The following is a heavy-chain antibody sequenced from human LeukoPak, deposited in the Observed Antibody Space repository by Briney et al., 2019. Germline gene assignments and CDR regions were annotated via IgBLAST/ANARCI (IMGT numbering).Heavy chain of an antibody. Sequence: PGGSLRLSCAASGFTFSSYAMSWVRQAPGKGLEWVSAISGSGGSTYYADSVKGRFTISRDNSKNTLYLQMNSLRAEDTAVYYCAKDARRYDSSGYYYDYWGQGTLVTVSS. CDR1: GFTFSSYA. CDR3: AKDARRYDSSGYYYDY. D-gene: IGHD3-22*01. CDR2: ISGSGGST. J-gene: IGHJ4*02. V-gene: IGHV3-23*01.